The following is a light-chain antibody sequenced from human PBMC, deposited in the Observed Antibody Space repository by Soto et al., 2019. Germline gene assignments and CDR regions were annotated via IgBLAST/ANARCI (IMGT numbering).Light chain of an antibody. CDR1: SSDVGHYNY. J-gene: IGLJ3*02. V-gene: IGLV2-14*01. CDR2: EVS. CDR3: SSYTSSSTPWV. Sequence: QSVLTQPASVSGSPGQSITISCTGTSSDVGHYNYVSWYQQHPGKAPKLMMYEVSNRPSGVSNRFSGSKSGNTASLTISGLQAEDEADYYCSSYTSSSTPWVFGGGTKVTVL.